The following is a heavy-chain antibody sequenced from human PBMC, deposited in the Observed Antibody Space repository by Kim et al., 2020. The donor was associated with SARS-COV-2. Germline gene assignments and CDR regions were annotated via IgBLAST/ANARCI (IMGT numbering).Heavy chain of an antibody. J-gene: IGHJ5*02. Sequence: SETLSLTCTVSGGSISSSSYYWGWIRQPPGKGLEWIGSIYYSGSTYYNPSLKSRVTISVDTSKNQFSLKLSSVTAADTAVYYCARHAQPSSPTGGWFDPWGQGTLVTVSS. CDR2: IYYSGST. D-gene: IGHD6-19*01. CDR3: ARHAQPSSPTGGWFDP. V-gene: IGHV4-39*01. CDR1: GGSISSSSYY.